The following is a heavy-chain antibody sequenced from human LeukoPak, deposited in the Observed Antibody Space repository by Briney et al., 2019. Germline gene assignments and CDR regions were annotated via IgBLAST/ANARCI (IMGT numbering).Heavy chain of an antibody. D-gene: IGHD3-22*01. Sequence: PSETLSLTCTVSGSSISSSSYYWGWIRQPPGKGLEWIGSIYYSGSTYNNPSLKSRVTISVDTTKNQFSLKLTSVTAADTAVYYCASSPSGYWWNFDCWGQGTLVTVSS. V-gene: IGHV4-39*01. CDR2: IYYSGST. CDR1: GSSISSSSYY. J-gene: IGHJ4*02. CDR3: ASSPSGYWWNFDC.